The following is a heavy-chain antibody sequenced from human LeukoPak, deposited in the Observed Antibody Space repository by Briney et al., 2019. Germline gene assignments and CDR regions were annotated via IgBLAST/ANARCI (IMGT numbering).Heavy chain of an antibody. J-gene: IGHJ3*02. CDR3: ASHYVDPDAFDI. CDR1: GYSFTSYW. D-gene: IGHD4-17*01. CDR2: IYPSDSDT. V-gene: IGHV5-51*01. Sequence: GESLKISRKGSGYSFTSYWIGLVRQTPGKDLEWMGIIYPSDSDTRYSPSFQGQVTISADKSISTAYLQWSSLKASDTAMYYCASHYVDPDAFDIWGQGTMVTVSS.